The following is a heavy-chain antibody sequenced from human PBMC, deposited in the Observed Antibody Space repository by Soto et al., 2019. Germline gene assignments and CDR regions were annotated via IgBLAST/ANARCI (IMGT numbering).Heavy chain of an antibody. J-gene: IGHJ6*02. CDR3: AKVKSSIAARLVGGLDV. V-gene: IGHV3-23*01. Sequence: GGSLRLSCAASGITFSSYAMSWVRQAPGKGLEWVSGISGSGGSTYYADSVKGRFTISRDNSKNTLYLQMNSLRAEDTAVYYCAKVKSSIAARLVGGLDVWGQGTTVTVSS. CDR1: GITFSSYA. D-gene: IGHD6-6*01. CDR2: ISGSGGST.